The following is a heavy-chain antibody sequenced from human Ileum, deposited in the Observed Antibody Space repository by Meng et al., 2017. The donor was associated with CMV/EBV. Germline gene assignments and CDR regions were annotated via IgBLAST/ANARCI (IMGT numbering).Heavy chain of an antibody. CDR3: VRDNHYDFWSGYGG. V-gene: IGHV3-30*14. D-gene: IGHD3-3*01. Sequence: GESLKISCAASGFTFSSYAMHWVRQAPGKGLEWVSVIFYDGNTQYADSVKGRFTISRDNSKNTLYLQMNSLRAEDTAVYYCVRDNHYDFWSGYGGWGQGTLVTVSS. CDR2: IFYDGNT. CDR1: GFTFSSYA. J-gene: IGHJ4*02.